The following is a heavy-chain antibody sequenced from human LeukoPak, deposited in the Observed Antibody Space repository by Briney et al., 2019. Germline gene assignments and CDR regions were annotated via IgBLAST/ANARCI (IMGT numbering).Heavy chain of an antibody. D-gene: IGHD6-13*01. CDR2: IWYDGTSK. J-gene: IGHJ4*02. Sequence: GGSLRLSCAASGFSLSAYGVHWVRQAPGKGLGWVAVIWYDGTSKDYADSVKGRFTFSRGNSKNTLYLQMNSLTVEDTAVYYCARSQSSSLIDYWGQGTLVTVSS. V-gene: IGHV3-33*01. CDR3: ARSQSSSLIDY. CDR1: GFSLSAYG.